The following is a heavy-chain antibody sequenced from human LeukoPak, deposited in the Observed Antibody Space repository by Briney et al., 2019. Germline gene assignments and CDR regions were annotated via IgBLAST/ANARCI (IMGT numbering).Heavy chain of an antibody. D-gene: IGHD5-24*01. CDR1: GFTFSSKY. CDR3: ARESSGWLQLFDY. V-gene: IGHV3-66*01. Sequence: GGSLRLSRAASGFTFSSKYMSWVRQAPGKGLEWVSVIYSGGSTYCADSVKGRFTISRDNSKNTVYLQMNSLRAEDTAVYYCARESSGWLQLFDYWGQGTLVTVSS. J-gene: IGHJ4*02. CDR2: IYSGGST.